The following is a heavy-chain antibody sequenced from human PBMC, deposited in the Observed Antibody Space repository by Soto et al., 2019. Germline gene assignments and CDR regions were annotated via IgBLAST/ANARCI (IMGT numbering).Heavy chain of an antibody. CDR2: INSDGSST. V-gene: IGHV3-74*01. Sequence: EVQLVESGGGLVQPGGSLRLSCAASGFTFSSYWMHWVRQAPGKGLVWVSRINSDGSSTSYADSVQGRFTISRDNAKNTLYLQMNSLRAEDTAVYYCARVASYYDFWSGYYDDAFDIWGQGTMVTVSS. CDR1: GFTFSSYW. J-gene: IGHJ3*02. D-gene: IGHD3-3*01. CDR3: ARVASYYDFWSGYYDDAFDI.